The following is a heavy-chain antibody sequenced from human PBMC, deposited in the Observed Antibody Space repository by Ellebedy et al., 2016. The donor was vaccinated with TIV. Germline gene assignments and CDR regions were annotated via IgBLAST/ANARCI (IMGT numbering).Heavy chain of an antibody. V-gene: IGHV3-7*01. CDR3: ATGARSEGGY. J-gene: IGHJ4*02. CDR2: IKEDGSRT. D-gene: IGHD2-15*01. Sequence: GESLKISCAASGFTFSIYWMNWVRQAPGKGLEWVANIKEDGSRTSYVDSVRGRFTISRDNDKNSLYLQMNSLRAEDTAVYYCATGARSEGGYWGQGTLVTVSS. CDR1: GFTFSIYW.